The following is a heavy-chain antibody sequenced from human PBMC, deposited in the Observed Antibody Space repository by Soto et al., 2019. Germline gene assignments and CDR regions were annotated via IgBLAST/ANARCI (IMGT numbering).Heavy chain of an antibody. CDR3: ARECFSSGSAGGSDI. CDR2: VGGTSDIT. D-gene: IGHD6-19*01. J-gene: IGHJ3*02. Sequence: EVQLLESGGALVQPGGSLRLSCAASGFTFTNYPMTWVRQAPGKGLEWVSTVGGTSDITHYAESVRGRFTISRDNVEDTVHLEMNNLRADDTAVYFCARECFSSGSAGGSDIWGQGTMVTVSS. CDR1: GFTFTNYP. V-gene: IGHV3-23*01.